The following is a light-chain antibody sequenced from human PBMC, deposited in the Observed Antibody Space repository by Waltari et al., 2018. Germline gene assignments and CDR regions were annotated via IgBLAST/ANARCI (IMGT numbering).Light chain of an antibody. CDR3: SSYTSSALWV. V-gene: IGLV2-14*01. Sequence: QSALTQPASVSGSPGQSITISCTGSSSDVGGYNYVSWYQQYPNEPPQVIIFDVSNRPAGISNRFSGSKSCNTASLTISSLQAGDEADYYCSSYTSSALWVFGGGTKLTVL. CDR1: SSDVGGYNY. J-gene: IGLJ3*02. CDR2: DVS.